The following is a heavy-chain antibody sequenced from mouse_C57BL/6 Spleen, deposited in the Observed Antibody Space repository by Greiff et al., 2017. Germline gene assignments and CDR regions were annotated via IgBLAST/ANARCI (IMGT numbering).Heavy chain of an antibody. V-gene: IGHV5-17*01. Sequence: EVKVVESGGGLVKPGGSLKLSCAASGFTFSDYGMHWVRQAPEKGLEWVAYISSGSSTIYYADTVKGRFTISRDNAKNTLFLQMTSLRSEDTAMYYCARGSNYAWFAYWGQGTLVTVSA. J-gene: IGHJ3*01. D-gene: IGHD2-5*01. CDR3: ARGSNYAWFAY. CDR1: GFTFSDYG. CDR2: ISSGSSTI.